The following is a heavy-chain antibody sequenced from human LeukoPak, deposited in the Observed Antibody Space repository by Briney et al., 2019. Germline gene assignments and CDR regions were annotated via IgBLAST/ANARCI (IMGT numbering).Heavy chain of an antibody. CDR3: ASGYDSSGYYDY. CDR2: INHSGST. D-gene: IGHD3-22*01. V-gene: IGHV4-34*01. J-gene: IGHJ4*02. Sequence: SETLSLTCAVYGGFFSGDYWSWIRQPPGKGLEWIGEINHSGSTNYNPSLQSRVTISVDTSKNPFSLELSSVTAADTAVYYCASGYDSSGYYDYWGQGTLVTVSS. CDR1: GGFFSGDY.